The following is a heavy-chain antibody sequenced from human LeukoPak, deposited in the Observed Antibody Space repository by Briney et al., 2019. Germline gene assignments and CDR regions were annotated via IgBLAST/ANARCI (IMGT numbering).Heavy chain of an antibody. CDR2: ISTSGDST. CDR3: VKNGWLDY. D-gene: IGHD6-19*01. CDR1: GFTFSSQN. V-gene: IGHV3-21*01. Sequence: KTGGSLRLSCAASGFTFSSQNMNWARQAPGKGPEWVAYISTSGDSTKYADSVEGRLTISRDNVENSLYLLMNSLRVDDTAVYYCVKNGWLDYWGQGIVVTVSS. J-gene: IGHJ4*02.